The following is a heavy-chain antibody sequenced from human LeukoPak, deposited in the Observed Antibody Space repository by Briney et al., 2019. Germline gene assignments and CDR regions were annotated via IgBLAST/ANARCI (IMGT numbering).Heavy chain of an antibody. CDR3: ARGPFYYDFWSGYIDY. CDR1: GYTFTSYG. D-gene: IGHD3-3*01. V-gene: IGHV1-8*02. J-gene: IGHJ4*02. CDR2: MNPNSGNT. Sequence: ASVKVSCKASGYTFTSYGISWVRQATGQGLEWMGWMNPNSGNTGYAQKFQGKVTMTRNTSISTAYMELSSLRSEDTAVYYCARGPFYYDFWSGYIDYWGQGTLVTVSS.